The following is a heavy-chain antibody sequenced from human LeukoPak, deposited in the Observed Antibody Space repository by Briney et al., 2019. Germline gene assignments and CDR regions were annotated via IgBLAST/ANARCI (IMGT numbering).Heavy chain of an antibody. CDR3: ARGGMGYMPASGKYYYYMDV. J-gene: IGHJ6*03. D-gene: IGHD6-13*01. V-gene: IGHV4-61*02. CDR1: GGSINSVSYY. CDR2: VYTSGST. Sequence: SETLSLTCTVSGGSINSVSYYWIWIRQPAGKGLEWIGRVYTSGSTSYNPSLKSRVTISLDTSKNQFSLSLSSVTAADTAVYYCARGGMGYMPASGKYYYYMDVWGKGTTVTVSS.